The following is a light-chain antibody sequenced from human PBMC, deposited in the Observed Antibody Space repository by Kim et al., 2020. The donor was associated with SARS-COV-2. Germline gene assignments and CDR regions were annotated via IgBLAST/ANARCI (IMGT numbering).Light chain of an antibody. Sequence: SVSPGQTASITCSGDKLGDKYACGYKQKPGQSPVLVIYQDSKRPSGIPERFSGSNSGNTATLTISGTQAMDEADYYCQAWDSSTVVFGGGTQLTVL. CDR3: QAWDSSTVV. J-gene: IGLJ2*01. CDR1: KLGDKY. CDR2: QDS. V-gene: IGLV3-1*01.